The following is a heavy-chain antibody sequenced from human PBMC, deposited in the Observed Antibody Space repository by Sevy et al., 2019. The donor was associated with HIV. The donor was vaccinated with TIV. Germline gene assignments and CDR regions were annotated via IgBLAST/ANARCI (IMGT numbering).Heavy chain of an antibody. CDR3: ARDSYYYDMHSSYRPPDY. V-gene: IGHV1-18*01. J-gene: IGHJ4*02. CDR1: GYNFNTYG. D-gene: IGHD3-22*01. Sequence: ASVKVSCKASGYNFNTYGITWVRQAPGQGLEWMGWIGVNNGKTNYAARLQARISMTADTSTSTVYMELRTLTSDDKAIYFCARDSYYYDMHSSYRPPDYWGQGTLVTVSS. CDR2: IGVNNGKT.